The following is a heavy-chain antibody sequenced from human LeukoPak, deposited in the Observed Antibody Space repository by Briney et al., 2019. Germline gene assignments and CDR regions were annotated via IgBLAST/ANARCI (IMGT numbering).Heavy chain of an antibody. D-gene: IGHD5-12*01. Sequence: GGSLRLSCAASGFTFSTYGMSWVRQAPGKGLEWVSLIYSGGDTYYADSVKGRFTISRDNSKNTLYIVMNSLRAEDTAVYYCAGTLYSGYGLGSLGAFDIWGQGTMVTVSS. J-gene: IGHJ3*02. CDR2: IYSGGDT. CDR3: AGTLYSGYGLGSLGAFDI. V-gene: IGHV3-53*01. CDR1: GFTFSTYG.